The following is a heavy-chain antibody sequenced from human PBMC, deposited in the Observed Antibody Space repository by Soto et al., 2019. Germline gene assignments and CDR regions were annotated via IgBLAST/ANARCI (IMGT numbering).Heavy chain of an antibody. V-gene: IGHV3-33*01. Sequence: QVQLVESGGGVVQPGRSLRLSCAASGFTFSSYGMHWVRQAPGKGLEWVAVIWYDGSNKYYADSVKGRFTISRGNSKNTLYLQMNSLRAEDTAVYYCARDMYSSSWYVPIDYWGQGTLVTVSS. D-gene: IGHD6-13*01. CDR2: IWYDGSNK. CDR1: GFTFSSYG. CDR3: ARDMYSSSWYVPIDY. J-gene: IGHJ4*02.